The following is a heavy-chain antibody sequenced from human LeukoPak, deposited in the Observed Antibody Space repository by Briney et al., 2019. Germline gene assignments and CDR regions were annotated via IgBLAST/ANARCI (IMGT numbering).Heavy chain of an antibody. Sequence: GGSLRLSCAASGFTFSSYWVSWVRRAPGEGLEWVANIKQEGSEKYYVDSGKGRFTISRDNAKNSLYLQMNSLRAEDTAVYYCARNLGDILTGYYGDYWGQGTLVTVSS. CDR3: ARNLGDILTGYYGDY. D-gene: IGHD3-9*01. CDR1: GFTFSSYW. V-gene: IGHV3-7*03. CDR2: IKQEGSEK. J-gene: IGHJ4*02.